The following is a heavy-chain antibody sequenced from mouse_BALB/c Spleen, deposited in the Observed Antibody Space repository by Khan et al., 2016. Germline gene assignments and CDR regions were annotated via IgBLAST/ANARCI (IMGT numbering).Heavy chain of an antibody. Sequence: VQLQQSGAELVKPGASVKLSCTASGFNIKDTYMHWVKQRPEQGLEWIGRIDPANGNTKYDPKFQGKATITADTSSNTAYLQLSSLTSEDTAVXYCANYYGSSYGYFDVWGAGTTVTVSS. CDR2: IDPANGNT. J-gene: IGHJ1*01. CDR3: ANYYGSSYGYFDV. CDR1: GFNIKDTY. D-gene: IGHD1-1*01. V-gene: IGHV14-3*02.